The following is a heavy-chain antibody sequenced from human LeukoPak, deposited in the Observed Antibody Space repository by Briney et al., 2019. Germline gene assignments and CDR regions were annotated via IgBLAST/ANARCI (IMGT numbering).Heavy chain of an antibody. Sequence: SETLSLTCTVSGYSISSGYYWGWMLQSPGKGLQWIGNIYHSGSTYYNSSLKSRVSISVDTSKNQFSLKVSSVTAADTAVYYCARHMLGAYNWFDPWGQGTLVTVSS. CDR3: ARHMLGAYNWFDP. D-gene: IGHD3-10*02. J-gene: IGHJ5*02. CDR2: IYHSGST. V-gene: IGHV4-38-2*02. CDR1: GYSISSGYY.